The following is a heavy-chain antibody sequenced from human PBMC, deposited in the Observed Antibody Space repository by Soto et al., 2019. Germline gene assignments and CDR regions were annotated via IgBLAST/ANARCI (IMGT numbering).Heavy chain of an antibody. J-gene: IGHJ4*02. Sequence: PSETLSLTCTGSGGSISRSSYYWGWIRQPPGKGLEWIGSLFYSGNTYYNPSLKSRVTISVDTSKNQFSLKLTSVTAADTAVYYCARHSPTYYDFWSGYYPFDYWGEGTLVTVSS. CDR3: ARHSPTYYDFWSGYYPFDY. V-gene: IGHV4-39*01. CDR1: GGSISRSSYY. D-gene: IGHD3-3*01. CDR2: LFYSGNT.